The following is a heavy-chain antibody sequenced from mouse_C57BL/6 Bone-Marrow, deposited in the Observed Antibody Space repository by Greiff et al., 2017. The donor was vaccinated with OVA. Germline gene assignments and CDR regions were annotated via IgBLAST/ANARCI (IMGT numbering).Heavy chain of an antibody. CDR1: GFTFSDYG. CDR2: ISSGSSTI. D-gene: IGHD2-1*01. V-gene: IGHV5-17*01. CDR3: ASLYGNYPYYFDY. J-gene: IGHJ2*01. Sequence: DVKLVESGGGLVKPGGSLKLSCAASGFTFSDYGMHWVRQAPEKGLEWVAYISSGSSTIYYADTVKGRFTISRDNAKNTLFLQMTSLRSEDTAMYYCASLYGNYPYYFDYWGQGTTLTVSS.